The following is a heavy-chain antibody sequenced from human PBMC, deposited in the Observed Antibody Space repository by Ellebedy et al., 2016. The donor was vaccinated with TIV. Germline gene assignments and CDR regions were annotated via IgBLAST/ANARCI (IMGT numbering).Heavy chain of an antibody. CDR1: GFTFSDAW. D-gene: IGHD6-13*01. Sequence: GGSLRLSXAASGFTFSDAWMSWVRQAPGKGLECVGHIKSNSDGGTTDYTAPVKGRFTISRDDSKNTLYLQMNSLKTEDTAVYYCTTRGSRWHFAPNYWGQGTPVTVSS. V-gene: IGHV3-15*01. CDR2: IKSNSDGGTT. J-gene: IGHJ4*02. CDR3: TTRGSRWHFAPNY.